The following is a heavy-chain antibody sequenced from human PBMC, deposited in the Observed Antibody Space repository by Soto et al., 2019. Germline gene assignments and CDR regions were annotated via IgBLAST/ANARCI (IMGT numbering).Heavy chain of an antibody. CDR3: ARTDYGGNSPPAQRPKYYYYSGMDV. D-gene: IGHD4-17*01. V-gene: IGHV1-69*12. J-gene: IGHJ6*02. CDR2: IIPIFGTA. CDR1: GGTFSSYA. Sequence: QVQLVQSGAEVKKPGSSVKVSCKASGGTFSSYAISWVRQAPGQGLEWMGGIIPIFGTANYAQKFQGRVTITADESTSTASLELSSLRSEDTAVYYCARTDYGGNSPPAQRPKYYYYSGMDVWGQGTTVTVSS.